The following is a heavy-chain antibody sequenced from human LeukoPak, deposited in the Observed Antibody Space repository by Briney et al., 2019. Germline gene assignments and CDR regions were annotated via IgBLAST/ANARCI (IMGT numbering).Heavy chain of an antibody. Sequence: KSSGTLSLTCTVAGGSIFTNSYYWDWIRQSPGKGLEWIRSIYYSGSAYHSPSLKSRLTVSVDTSKNQFSLRLTSVTAADTAVYYCARRVAVAGRNHFDDWDQGTLVTVSS. V-gene: IGHV4-39*01. CDR3: ARRVAVAGRNHFDD. J-gene: IGHJ4*02. D-gene: IGHD6-19*01. CDR2: IYYSGSA. CDR1: GGSIFTNSYY.